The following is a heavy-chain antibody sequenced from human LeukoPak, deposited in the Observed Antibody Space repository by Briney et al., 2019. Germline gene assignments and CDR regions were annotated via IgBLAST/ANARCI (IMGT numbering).Heavy chain of an antibody. Sequence: GGSLRLSCAASGFSFSDYYMSWIRQAPGKGLEWVSSVSTSGHIIYYADAVKGRFTISRDNAKNSLYLQMNSLRGEDTAVYYCARDWVDSGTYSGVGYWGQGTLVTVSS. CDR3: ARDWVDSGTYSGVGY. CDR2: VSTSGHII. CDR1: GFSFSDYY. J-gene: IGHJ4*02. V-gene: IGHV3-11*04. D-gene: IGHD1-26*01.